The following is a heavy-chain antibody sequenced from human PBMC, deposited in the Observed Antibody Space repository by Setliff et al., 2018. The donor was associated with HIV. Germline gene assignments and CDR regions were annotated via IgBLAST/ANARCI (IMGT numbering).Heavy chain of an antibody. CDR1: GFTFSGSG. Sequence: GSLRLSCAASGFTFSGSGIHWVRQAPGKGLVEWVSFIRFDGSAKYNVDSVKGRFTISRDNAENSLYLQLNSLRAEDTAVYYCARKLRPGYGMDVWGQGTPVTVSS. CDR3: ARKLRPGYGMDV. CDR2: IRFDGSAK. D-gene: IGHD3-10*01. V-gene: IGHV3-30*02. J-gene: IGHJ6*02.